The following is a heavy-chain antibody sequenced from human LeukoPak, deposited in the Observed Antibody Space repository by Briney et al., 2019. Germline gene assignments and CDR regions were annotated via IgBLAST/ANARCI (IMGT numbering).Heavy chain of an antibody. Sequence: SETLSLTCAVYGGSFSRYSWSWIRQPPGKGLEWIGEINHSGSTNYNPSLKGRVTISVDTSKNQFSLKLRSVTAADTAVYYCARVVGKYSSSWYYWGQGTLVAVSS. CDR3: ARVVGKYSSSWYY. D-gene: IGHD6-13*01. V-gene: IGHV4-34*01. CDR1: GGSFSRYS. CDR2: INHSGST. J-gene: IGHJ4*02.